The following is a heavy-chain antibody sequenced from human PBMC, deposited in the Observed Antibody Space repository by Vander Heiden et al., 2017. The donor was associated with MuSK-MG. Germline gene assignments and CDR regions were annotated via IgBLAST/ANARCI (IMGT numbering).Heavy chain of an antibody. CDR3: ATSQPPRPDGSSTRCYRHDY. J-gene: IGHJ4*02. CDR2: IIPILGIA. CDR1: GGTFSSYA. V-gene: IGHV1-69*10. D-gene: IGHD2-2*01. Sequence: QVQLVQSGAEVKKPGSSVKVSCKASGGTFSSYAISWVRQAPGQGLEWMGGIIPILGIANYAQKFQGRVTITADKSTSTAYMELSSLRSEETAVYYCATSQPPRPDGSSTRCYRHDYWGQGTLVTVSS.